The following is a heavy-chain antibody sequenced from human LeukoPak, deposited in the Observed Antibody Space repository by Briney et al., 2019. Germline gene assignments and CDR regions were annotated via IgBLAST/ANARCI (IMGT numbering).Heavy chain of an antibody. CDR3: ARDIAAGGDAFDI. CDR1: GYTFTSYY. Sequence: ASVKVSCKASGYTFTSYYMHWVRQAPGQGLEWMGWINPNSGGTNYAQKFQGWVTMTRDTSISTAYMELSRLRSDDTAVYYCARDIAAGGDAFDIWGQGTMVTVSS. V-gene: IGHV1-2*04. D-gene: IGHD6-13*01. J-gene: IGHJ3*02. CDR2: INPNSGGT.